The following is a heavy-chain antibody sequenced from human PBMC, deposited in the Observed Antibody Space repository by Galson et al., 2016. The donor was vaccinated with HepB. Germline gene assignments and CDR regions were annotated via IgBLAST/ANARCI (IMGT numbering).Heavy chain of an antibody. V-gene: IGHV4-39*02. CDR3: ARLHYETSGYHFDH. CDR2: VYYSGST. CDR1: GGSINGLTPH. J-gene: IGHJ4*02. Sequence: SETLSLTCTVSGGSINGLTPHWGWVRQPPGKGLEWIGSVYYSGSTYYNPSLRGRLTVSVGTAKNNFSLKLGSVTAADTAVYFCARLHYETSGYHFDHWGQGALVIVSS. D-gene: IGHD3-22*01.